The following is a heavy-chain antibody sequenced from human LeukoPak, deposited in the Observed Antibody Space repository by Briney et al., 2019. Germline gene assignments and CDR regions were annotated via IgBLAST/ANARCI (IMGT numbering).Heavy chain of an antibody. J-gene: IGHJ6*02. CDR3: ARGSHYDFWSGYWYYYYYGMDV. CDR1: GGSISSYY. D-gene: IGHD3-3*01. CDR2: INHSGST. V-gene: IGHV4-34*01. Sequence: SETLSLTCTVSGGSISSYYWSWIRQPPGKRLEWIGEINHSGSTNYNPSLKSRVTISVDTSKNQFSLKLSSVTAADTAVYYCARGSHYDFWSGYWYYYYYGMDVWGQGTTVTVSS.